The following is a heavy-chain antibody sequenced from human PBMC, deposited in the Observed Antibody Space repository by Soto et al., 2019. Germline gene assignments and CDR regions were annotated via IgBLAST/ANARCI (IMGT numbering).Heavy chain of an antibody. J-gene: IGHJ4*02. CDR2: INHDGTTT. CDR1: GFTFSSSW. CDR3: GPVFEF. V-gene: IGHV3-74*01. Sequence: GGSLRLSGAAAGFTFSSSWMHWVRQVPGKGLVWVSGINHDGTTTYYADSVKGRFTISRDSAKNTLYLQMNSLRAEDTAVYYCGPVFEFWGLGTLVTVSS.